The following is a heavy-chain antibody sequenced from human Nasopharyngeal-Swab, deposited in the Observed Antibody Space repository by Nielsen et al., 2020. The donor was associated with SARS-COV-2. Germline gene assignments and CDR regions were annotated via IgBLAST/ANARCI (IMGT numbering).Heavy chain of an antibody. D-gene: IGHD2-2*01. CDR3: ARGKEGVVPAALGMVLYYYYYMDV. CDR1: GGSFSGYY. CDR2: INHSGST. J-gene: IGHJ6*03. Sequence: SETLSLTCAVSGGSFSGYYWSWIRQPPGKGLEWIGEINHSGSTNYNPSLKSRVTISVDTSKNQFSLKLSSVTAADTAVYYCARGKEGVVPAALGMVLYYYYYMDVWGKGTTVTVSS. V-gene: IGHV4-34*01.